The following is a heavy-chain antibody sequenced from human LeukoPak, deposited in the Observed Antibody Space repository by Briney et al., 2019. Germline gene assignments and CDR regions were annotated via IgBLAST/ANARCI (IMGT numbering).Heavy chain of an antibody. CDR1: GFTFSSYG. V-gene: IGHV3-30*18. Sequence: GRSLRLSCAASGFTFSSYGMHWVRQAPGKGLEWVAVISYDGSNKYYADSVKGRFTISRDNSKNTLYLQMNSLRAEDTAVYYCAKDSQWFGELLSYYLDYWGQGTLVTVSS. J-gene: IGHJ4*02. CDR2: ISYDGSNK. D-gene: IGHD3-10*01. CDR3: AKDSQWFGELLSYYLDY.